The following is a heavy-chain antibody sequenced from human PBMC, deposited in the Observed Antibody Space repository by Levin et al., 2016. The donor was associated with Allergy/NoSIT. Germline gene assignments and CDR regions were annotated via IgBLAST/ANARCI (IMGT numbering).Heavy chain of an antibody. D-gene: IGHD3-10*01. V-gene: IGHV3-30*18. CDR3: AKDRGTPGAVDYYYYYGMDV. J-gene: IGHJ6*02. CDR2: ISYDGSNK. Sequence: WIRQPPGKGLEWVAVISYDGSNKYYADSVKGRFTISRDNSKNTLYLQMNSLRAEDTAVYYCAKDRGTPGAVDYYYYYGMDVWGQGTTVTVSS.